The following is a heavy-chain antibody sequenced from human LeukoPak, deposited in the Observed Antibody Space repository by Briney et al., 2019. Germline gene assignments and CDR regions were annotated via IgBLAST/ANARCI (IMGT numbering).Heavy chain of an antibody. J-gene: IGHJ4*02. CDR1: GFTFSSYA. Sequence: PGGSPRLSCAASGFTFSSYAMSWVRQAPGKGLEWVSAISDDGTSTYYADSVKGRFTTSRDNSKNTLYLQMNSLRAEDTAVYYCARVTTTVTEDDDYWGQGTLVTVSS. D-gene: IGHD4-17*01. CDR2: ISDDGTST. CDR3: ARVTTTVTEDDDY. V-gene: IGHV3-23*01.